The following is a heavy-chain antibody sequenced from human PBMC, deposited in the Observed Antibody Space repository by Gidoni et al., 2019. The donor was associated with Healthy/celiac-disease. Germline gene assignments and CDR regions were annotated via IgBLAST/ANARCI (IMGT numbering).Heavy chain of an antibody. CDR2: IWYDGSNK. J-gene: IGHJ6*02. CDR3: AGGYYYYGMDV. V-gene: IGHV3-33*01. CDR1: GFTFSSYG. Sequence: QVQLVESGGGVVQPGRSLRLSCAASGFTFSSYGMHWVRQAPGKGLEWVAVIWYDGSNKYYADSVKGRFTISRDNSKNTLYLQMNSLRAEDTAVYYCAGGYYYYGMDVWGQGTTVTVSS. D-gene: IGHD3-16*01.